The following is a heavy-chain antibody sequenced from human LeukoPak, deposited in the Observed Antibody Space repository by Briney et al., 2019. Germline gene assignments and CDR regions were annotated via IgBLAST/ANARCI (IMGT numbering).Heavy chain of an antibody. CDR3: ARLYCGGDCFAGYFDY. CDR2: IYYSGST. Sequence: SETLSLTCTVSGGSISSYYWSWIRQPPGKGLEWIGYIYYSGSTNYKPSLKSRVTISVDTSKNQFSLRLSSVTAADTAVYYCARLYCGGDCFAGYFDYWGRGTLVTVSS. CDR1: GGSISSYY. J-gene: IGHJ4*02. D-gene: IGHD2-21*02. V-gene: IGHV4-59*01.